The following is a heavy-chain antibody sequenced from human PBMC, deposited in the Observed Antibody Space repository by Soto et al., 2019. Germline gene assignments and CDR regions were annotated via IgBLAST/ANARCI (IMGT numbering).Heavy chain of an antibody. Sequence: VGSLRLSCAASGFSVSSNYMSWVRQAPGKGLEWVSVIYSGGSTYYADSVKGRFTISRDNSKNTLYLQMNSLRAEDTAVYYCARTSSSRGNYYYYYGMDVWGQGTTVTVSS. D-gene: IGHD6-13*01. V-gene: IGHV3-53*01. CDR2: IYSGGST. J-gene: IGHJ6*02. CDR1: GFSVSSNY. CDR3: ARTSSSRGNYYYYYGMDV.